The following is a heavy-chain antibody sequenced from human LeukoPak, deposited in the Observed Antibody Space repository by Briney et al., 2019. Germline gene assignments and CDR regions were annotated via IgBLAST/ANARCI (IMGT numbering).Heavy chain of an antibody. J-gene: IGHJ6*03. D-gene: IGHD6-25*01. CDR3: ARSGNNYYYYMDV. Sequence: GGSLRLSCTASGFTFDDYAMHWVRQAPGKGLEWVSLINWDGGFIYYADSVKGRFTISRDNSKNSLYLQVNSLRAEDTAVYYCARSGNNYYYYMDVWGKGTTVTVSS. V-gene: IGHV3-43D*03. CDR2: INWDGGFI. CDR1: GFTFDDYA.